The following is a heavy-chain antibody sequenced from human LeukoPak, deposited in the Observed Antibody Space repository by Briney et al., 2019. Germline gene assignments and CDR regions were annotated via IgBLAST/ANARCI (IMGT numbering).Heavy chain of an antibody. D-gene: IGHD4-11*01. CDR2: MNPNSGNT. CDR1: GYTFTSYD. Sequence: ASVKVSCKASGYTFTSYDINWVRQATGQGLEWMGWMNPNSGNTGYAQKFQGRVTMTRNTSISTAYMELSSLRSEDTAVYYCASGSVTVLYYYYYGMDVWGQGTTVTVSS. V-gene: IGHV1-8*01. J-gene: IGHJ6*02. CDR3: ASGSVTVLYYYYYGMDV.